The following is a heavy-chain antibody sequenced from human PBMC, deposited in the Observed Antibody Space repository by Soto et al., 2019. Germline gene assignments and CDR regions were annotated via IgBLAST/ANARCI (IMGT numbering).Heavy chain of an antibody. V-gene: IGHV3-74*01. CDR3: ARGAIHHYYQAV. Sequence: PSETLSLTCTVSGGSISSYYWSWIRQPPGKGLEWVSRIKRDGSTTNYADSVKGRFTISRDNAKNMLYLEMNSLRVEDTADYYCARGAIHHYYQAVWGKGTTVTVSS. CDR1: GGSISSYY. D-gene: IGHD5-18*01. CDR2: IKRDGSTT. J-gene: IGHJ6*03.